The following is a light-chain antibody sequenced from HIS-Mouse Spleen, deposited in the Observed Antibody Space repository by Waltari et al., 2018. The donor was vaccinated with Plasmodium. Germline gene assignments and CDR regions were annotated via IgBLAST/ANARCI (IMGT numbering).Light chain of an antibody. V-gene: IGKV3-15*01. CDR2: GAS. Sequence: EIVMTQSPATLSVSPGERATLSCRASQSVSSNLAWYQQKPGQAPRLLIYGASTMATGIPARFSGSGSESEFTLTISSLQSEDFAVYYCQQYNNWSFTFGPGTKVDIK. CDR3: QQYNNWSFT. J-gene: IGKJ3*01. CDR1: QSVSSN.